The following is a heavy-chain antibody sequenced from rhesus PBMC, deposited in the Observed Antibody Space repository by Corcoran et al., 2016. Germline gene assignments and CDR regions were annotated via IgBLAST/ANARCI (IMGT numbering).Heavy chain of an antibody. CDR1: GGSISSSY. CDR3: ARGDY. CDR2: LYGSGSST. V-gene: IGHV4-169*01. J-gene: IGHJ4*01. Sequence: LHLQVSGPGLVKPSETLSLTCVVSGGSISSSYWSGILRAPGEGVDWIGYLYGSGSSTNYNPSLKSLITLSVDTSKNQRSLKLSSVAAADTAVYYCARGDYWGQGVLVTVSS.